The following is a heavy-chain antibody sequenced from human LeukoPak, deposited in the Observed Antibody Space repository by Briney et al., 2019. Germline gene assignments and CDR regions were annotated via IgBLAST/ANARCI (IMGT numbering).Heavy chain of an antibody. D-gene: IGHD5-24*01. V-gene: IGHV4-59*12. CDR3: AREEIDVFDI. CDR2: IYYSGST. CDR1: GGSISSYY. J-gene: IGHJ3*02. Sequence: SETLSLTCTVSGGSISSYYWSWIRQPPGKGLEWIGYIYYSGSTNYNPSLKSRVTISVDTSKNQFSLKLSSVTAADTAVYYCAREEIDVFDIWGQGTMVTVSS.